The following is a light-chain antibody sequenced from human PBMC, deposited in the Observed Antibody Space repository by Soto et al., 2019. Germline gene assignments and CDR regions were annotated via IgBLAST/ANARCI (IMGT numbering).Light chain of an antibody. J-gene: IGKJ2*01. CDR3: LQDHDYQYT. CDR1: QGSRSD. Sequence: AIQVTQSPSSLSASVGDRVTITCRATQGSRSDLGWYQQKPGKAPKLLTYAASDLQTEVPSRFSGSGSGTDFTLTISSLQTEDFATYYCLQDHDYQYTFGQGTKVESK. V-gene: IGKV1-6*01. CDR2: AAS.